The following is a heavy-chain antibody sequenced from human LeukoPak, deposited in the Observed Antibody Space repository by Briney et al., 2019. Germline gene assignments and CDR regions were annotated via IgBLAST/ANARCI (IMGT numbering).Heavy chain of an antibody. Sequence: PSGTLSLTCTVSGGSITSHFWSWIRQAPGKGLEWIGYIYSSGTTNYNRSLQSRVIISLDTPKNQFSLSVTSVTAADTAMYFCARRNSSWNVYIDKWGQGIQVTVSS. V-gene: IGHV4-4*09. CDR1: GGSITSHF. CDR3: ARRNSSWNVYIDK. D-gene: IGHD2/OR15-2a*01. J-gene: IGHJ4*02. CDR2: IYSSGTT.